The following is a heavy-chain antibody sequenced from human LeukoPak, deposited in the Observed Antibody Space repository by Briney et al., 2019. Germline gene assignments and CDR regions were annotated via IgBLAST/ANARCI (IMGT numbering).Heavy chain of an antibody. D-gene: IGHD3-22*01. J-gene: IGHJ2*01. CDR2: IYYSGST. Sequence: SQTLSLTCTVSGGSISSGGYYWSWIRQHPGKGLEWIGYIYYSGSTYYNPSLKSRVTISVDTSKNQFSLKLSSVTAADTAVYYCARLWSYYDSSGYYHEAYWYFDLWGRGTLVTVSS. CDR3: ARLWSYYDSSGYYHEAYWYFDL. CDR1: GGSISSGGYY. V-gene: IGHV4-31*03.